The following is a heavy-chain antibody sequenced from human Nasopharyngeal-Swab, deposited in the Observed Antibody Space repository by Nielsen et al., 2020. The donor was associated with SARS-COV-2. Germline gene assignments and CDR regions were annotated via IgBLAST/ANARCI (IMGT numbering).Heavy chain of an antibody. CDR2: IGDKAHNYAT. CDR3: TTDYYFDY. V-gene: IGHV3-73*01. Sequence: GRSLRPSCAASGFVFNGSAIHWVRQASGRGLEWVGRIGDKAHNYATTYAASVKGRFTISRDDSKNTAFLQMDSLNTEDTALYYCTTDYYFDYWGQGTLVTVSS. CDR1: GFVFNGSA. J-gene: IGHJ4*02. D-gene: IGHD4/OR15-4a*01.